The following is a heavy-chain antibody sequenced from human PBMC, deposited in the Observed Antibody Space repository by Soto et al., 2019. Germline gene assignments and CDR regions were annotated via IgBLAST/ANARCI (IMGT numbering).Heavy chain of an antibody. CDR1: GYIFTTSL. V-gene: IGHV5-51*01. Sequence: GESQKISCKGSGYIFTTSLIGWVRQMPRKGLEWMGLIYPGDSDIRYIPSFQGQVTISADKSISTAYLQWSSLKASDTAIYYCASRTDTAIYYFDFWGQGTLVTVSS. D-gene: IGHD5-18*01. CDR3: ASRTDTAIYYFDF. CDR2: IYPGDSDI. J-gene: IGHJ4*02.